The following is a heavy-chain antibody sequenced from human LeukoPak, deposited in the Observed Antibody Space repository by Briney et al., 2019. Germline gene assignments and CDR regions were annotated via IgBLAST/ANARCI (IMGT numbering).Heavy chain of an antibody. CDR2: IFYTGDI. Sequence: SETLSLTCSVSGASMTTTYWSWVRQPPGKGLEVIGYIFYTGDINHNPSLRSRVTLSLDTSKNQFSLELRSVTAADTAVYYCERTARVFDYWGQGILVTVSS. D-gene: IGHD3-10*01. CDR1: GASMTTTY. J-gene: IGHJ4*02. V-gene: IGHV4-59*12. CDR3: ERTARVFDY.